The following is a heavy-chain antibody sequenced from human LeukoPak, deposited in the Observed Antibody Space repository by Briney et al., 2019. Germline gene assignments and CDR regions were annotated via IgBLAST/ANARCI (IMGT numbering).Heavy chain of an antibody. V-gene: IGHV3-30*18. CDR2: ISYDGSNK. D-gene: IGHD2-15*01. CDR3: AKDKGGSYASYGMDV. Sequence: GRSLRLSCAASGFTFSSYGIHWVRQAPGKGLEWVAVISYDGSNKYYADSVKGRFTISRDNSKNTLYLQMNSLRAEDTAVYYCAKDKGGSYASYGMDVWGQGTTVTVSS. J-gene: IGHJ6*02. CDR1: GFTFSSYG.